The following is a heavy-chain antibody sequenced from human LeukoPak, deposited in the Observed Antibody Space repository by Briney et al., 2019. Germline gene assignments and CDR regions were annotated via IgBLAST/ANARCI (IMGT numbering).Heavy chain of an antibody. CDR1: GEPFSAYF. CDR2: IDHRGSS. V-gene: IGHV4-34*01. CDR3: ATRSSTLAAARCFDD. Sequence: SETLSLTCAVHGEPFSAYFWGWIRHVPGKGLEWIGEIDHRGSSNYNPPLKSRATISVDTSKNHFSLSLTSVSAADTAVYYCATRSSTLAAARCFDDWGQGTVVTVSS. J-gene: IGHJ4*03. D-gene: IGHD6-6*01.